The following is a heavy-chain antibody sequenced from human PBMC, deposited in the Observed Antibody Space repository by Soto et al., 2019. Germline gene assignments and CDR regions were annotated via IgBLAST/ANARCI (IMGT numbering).Heavy chain of an antibody. D-gene: IGHD1-26*01. CDR3: ARGVSAGVDY. J-gene: IGHJ4*02. V-gene: IGHV1-8*01. CDR1: GYSFTSLD. CDR2: MQHSTGRT. Sequence: QVQLVQSGAEVREPGASVKVSCKASGYSFTSLDINWVRQTAGQGLEWMGWMQHSTGRTGYAQKFQGRVTTTRDTSINTAYMELTTLTSDDTAFYYCARGVSAGVDYWGQGTLVTVSS.